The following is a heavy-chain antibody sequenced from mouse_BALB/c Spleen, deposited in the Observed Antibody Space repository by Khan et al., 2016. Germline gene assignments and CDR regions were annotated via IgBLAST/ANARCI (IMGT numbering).Heavy chain of an antibody. J-gene: IGHJ4*01. CDR1: GYAFTKYL. V-gene: IGHV1-54*01. CDR2: INPGSGGT. Sequence: QVRLQQSGAELVRPGTSVNVSCKASGYAFTKYLIEWVKQRPGQGLEWIGVINPGSGGTNYNEEFKGKATLTADKSSSTAYMQLSSLTSDDSAVXFYARGNYHFLFAMDYWGQGTSVTVSS. D-gene: IGHD1-1*01. CDR3: ARGNYHFLFAMDY.